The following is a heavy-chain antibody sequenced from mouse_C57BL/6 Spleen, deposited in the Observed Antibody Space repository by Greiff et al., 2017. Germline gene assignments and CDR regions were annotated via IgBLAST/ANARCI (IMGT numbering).Heavy chain of an antibody. CDR3: ARHGDTTVVAPFDY. CDR1: GFTFSSYG. Sequence: EVKLVESGGDLVKPGGSLKLSCAASGFTFSSYGMSWVRQTPDKRLEWVATISSGGSYTYYPDSVKGRFTISRDNAKNTLYLQMSSLKSEDTAMYYCARHGDTTVVAPFDYWGQGTTLTVSS. V-gene: IGHV5-6*01. J-gene: IGHJ2*01. D-gene: IGHD1-1*01. CDR2: ISSGGSYT.